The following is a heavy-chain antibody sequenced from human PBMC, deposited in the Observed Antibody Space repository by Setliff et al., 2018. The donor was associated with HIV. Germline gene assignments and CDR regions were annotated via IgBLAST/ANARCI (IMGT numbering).Heavy chain of an antibody. CDR2: IYHSGDT. CDR3: ARHKAVLRLFEWMPQYFKY. J-gene: IGHJ4*02. CDR1: GYSISSGYY. Sequence: SETLSLTCAVSGYSISSGYYWGWIRQPPGKGLEWIGSIYHSGDTYYNPSLKSRVSISIDTSKSQVFLRLTSVTAADTAVYYCARHKAVLRLFEWMPQYFKYWGQGLLVTVSS. D-gene: IGHD3-3*01. V-gene: IGHV4-38-2*01.